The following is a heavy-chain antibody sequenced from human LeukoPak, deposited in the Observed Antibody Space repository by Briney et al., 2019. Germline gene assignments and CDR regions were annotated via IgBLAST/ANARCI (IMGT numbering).Heavy chain of an antibody. J-gene: IGHJ4*02. V-gene: IGHV4-34*01. CDR1: GGSFSGYY. CDR2: INHSGST. CDR3: ARSHCGGDCYYGGYFDY. D-gene: IGHD2-21*02. Sequence: KPSETLSLTCAVYGGSFSGYYWSWIRQPPGKGLEWIGEINHSGSTNYNPSLKSRGTISVDTSKNQFSLKPSSVTAADTAVYYCARSHCGGDCYYGGYFDYWGQGTLVTVSS.